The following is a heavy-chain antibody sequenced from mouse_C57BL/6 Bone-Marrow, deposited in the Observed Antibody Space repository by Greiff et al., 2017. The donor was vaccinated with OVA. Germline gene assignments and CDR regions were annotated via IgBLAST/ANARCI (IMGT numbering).Heavy chain of an antibody. J-gene: IGHJ2*01. CDR1: GYAFTNYL. CDR2: INPGSGGT. Sequence: VKLMESGAELVRPGTSVKVSCKASGYAFTNYLIEWVKQRPGQGLEWIGVINPGSGGTNYNEKFKGKATLTADKSSSTAYMQLSSLTSEDSAVYFCARSNWDLDYWGQGTTLTVSS. CDR3: ARSNWDLDY. V-gene: IGHV1-54*01. D-gene: IGHD4-1*02.